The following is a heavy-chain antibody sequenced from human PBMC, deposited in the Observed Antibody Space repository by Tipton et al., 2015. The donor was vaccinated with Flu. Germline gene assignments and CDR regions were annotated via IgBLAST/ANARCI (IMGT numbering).Heavy chain of an antibody. CDR1: GASIGDGGYY. V-gene: IGHV4-31*03. CDR2: IYYSGTT. J-gene: IGHJ3*01. CDR3: VRDYHDYGIDAFDV. Sequence: TLSLTCTVSGASIGDGGYYWGWICQHPGKGLEWIGHIYYSGTTYYNPALMSRITISVDTSKNQVSLRLRSVTAADTAVYYCVRDYHDYGIDAFDVWGRGTLVTVSS. D-gene: IGHD4-17*01.